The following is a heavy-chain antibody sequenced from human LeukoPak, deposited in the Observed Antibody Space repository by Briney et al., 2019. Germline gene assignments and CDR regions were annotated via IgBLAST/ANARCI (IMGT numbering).Heavy chain of an antibody. CDR2: ISSSGGST. D-gene: IGHD1/OR15-1a*01. CDR3: ATRGNNREFDY. Sequence: PGGSLRLSCAASGFTFSSYAMSWVRQAPGKGLEWVSGISSSGGSTEYAGSVKGRFTISSDGSRNTLYMQMSSLRAEDTALYYCATRGNNREFDYWGQGTLVTVPS. V-gene: IGHV3-23*01. J-gene: IGHJ4*02. CDR1: GFTFSSYA.